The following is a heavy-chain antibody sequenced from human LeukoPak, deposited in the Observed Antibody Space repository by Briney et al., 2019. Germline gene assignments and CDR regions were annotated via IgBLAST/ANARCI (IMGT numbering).Heavy chain of an antibody. V-gene: IGHV4-39*01. J-gene: IGHJ4*02. Sequence: SETLSLTCTVSGASVSSSSYYWGWIRQPPRKGLEWIGSIYYRGSTYYNPSLKSRVTISVDTSKNQFSLKLSSVTAADTAVYYCARRFSSGYFYWGQGTLVTVSS. D-gene: IGHD3-22*01. CDR2: IYYRGST. CDR3: ARRFSSGYFY. CDR1: GASVSSSSYY.